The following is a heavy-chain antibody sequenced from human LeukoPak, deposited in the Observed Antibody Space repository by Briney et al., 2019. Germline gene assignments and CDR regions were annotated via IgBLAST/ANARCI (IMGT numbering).Heavy chain of an antibody. Sequence: GASVKVSCQASGYTFTSYYMHWVRQAPGQGLEWMGWISAYNGNTNYAQKLQGRVTMTTDPSTSTAYMELRSLRSDDTAVYYCARVFYRAGWFVPWGQGTLVTVSS. CDR3: ARVFYRAGWFVP. CDR1: GYTFTSYY. V-gene: IGHV1-18*04. D-gene: IGHD2/OR15-2a*01. J-gene: IGHJ5*02. CDR2: ISAYNGNT.